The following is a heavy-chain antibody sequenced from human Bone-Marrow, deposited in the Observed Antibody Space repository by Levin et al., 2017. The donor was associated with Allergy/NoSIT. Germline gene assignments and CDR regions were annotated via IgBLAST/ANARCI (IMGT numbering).Heavy chain of an antibody. J-gene: IGHJ5*02. D-gene: IGHD4-17*01. V-gene: IGHV3-30-3*01. CDR1: GFPFSSYA. CDR3: ARGRLADYGDYGRVDP. CDR2: MSYDGSTK. Sequence: SCAASGFPFSSYAMQWVRQAPGKGLEWVAFMSYDGSTKYYADSVKGRFTISRDNSKNTLNLEMNSLRPEDTAVYYCARGRLADYGDYGRVDPWGQGTLVTVSS.